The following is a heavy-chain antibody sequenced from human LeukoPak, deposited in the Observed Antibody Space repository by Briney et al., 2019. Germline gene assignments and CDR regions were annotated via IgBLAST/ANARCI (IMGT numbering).Heavy chain of an antibody. V-gene: IGHV3-23*01. CDR1: GFTSSNYA. D-gene: IGHD6-13*01. CDR2: ISGSGDST. J-gene: IGHJ6*03. CDR3: AKAPLGIAAAGYYYYYYMDV. Sequence: GGSLRLSCAASGFTSSNYAMRWVRQAPGKGLEWVSGISGSGDSTYYADSVKGRFTISRDNSKNTLYLQMNSLRAEDTAVYYCAKAPLGIAAAGYYYYYYMDVWGKGTTVTISS.